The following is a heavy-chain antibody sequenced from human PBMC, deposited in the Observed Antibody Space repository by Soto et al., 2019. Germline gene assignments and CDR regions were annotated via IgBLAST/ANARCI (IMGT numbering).Heavy chain of an antibody. D-gene: IGHD2-8*01. V-gene: IGHV3-66*01. Sequence: GGSLRLSCAASGFTVSSNYMSWVRQAPGKGLEWVSVIYSGGSTYYADSVKGRFTISRDNSKNTLYLQMNSLRAEDTAVYYCAREGRENTHGHYFDYWGKGNLVTVSS. J-gene: IGHJ4*02. CDR3: AREGRENTHGHYFDY. CDR2: IYSGGST. CDR1: GFTVSSNY.